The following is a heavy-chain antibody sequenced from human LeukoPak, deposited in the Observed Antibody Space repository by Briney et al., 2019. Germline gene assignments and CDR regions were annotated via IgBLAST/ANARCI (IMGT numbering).Heavy chain of an antibody. D-gene: IGHD6-13*01. V-gene: IGHV1-2*02. CDR1: GYTFTSYY. CDR3: ARGGHYSSSWYDSHWFDP. Sequence: PGASVKVSCKASGYTFTSYYMHWVRQAPGQGLEWMGWINPNSGGTNYAQKFQGRVTMTRDTSISTAYMELSRLRSDDTAVYYCARGGHYSSSWYDSHWFDPWGQGTLVTVSS. CDR2: INPNSGGT. J-gene: IGHJ5*02.